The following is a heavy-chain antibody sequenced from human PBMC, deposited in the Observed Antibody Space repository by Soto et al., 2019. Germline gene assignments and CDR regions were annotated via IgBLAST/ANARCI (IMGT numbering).Heavy chain of an antibody. CDR1: GFTFHTYV. CDR2: ISFSGDST. J-gene: IGHJ6*02. V-gene: IGHV3-23*01. D-gene: IGHD1-7*01. Sequence: GGSLRLSCVASGFTFHTYVMNWVRQAPGKGLEWVPGISFSGDSTFYADSLKGRFTISRDNSRNTLYLQMNSLRADDTAVSYCSKGIGTTRLYSMDVRGQGTTITVSS. CDR3: SKGIGTTRLYSMDV.